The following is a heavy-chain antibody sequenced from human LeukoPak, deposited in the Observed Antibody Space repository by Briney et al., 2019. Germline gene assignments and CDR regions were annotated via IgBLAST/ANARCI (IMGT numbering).Heavy chain of an antibody. CDR2: ISGDGATT. Sequence: GGSLTLSCAPSGFTFDEYAMQWARRAPGEGLECVSLISGDGATTYYAPSVKGRVTVSRDHNKNSLFLQMNNLRTDDSVLYYCAKDLSMVFVAFNIWGQGTLVTVS. J-gene: IGHJ3*02. D-gene: IGHD4/OR15-4a*01. CDR1: GFTFDEYA. CDR3: AKDLSMVFVAFNI. V-gene: IGHV3-43*02.